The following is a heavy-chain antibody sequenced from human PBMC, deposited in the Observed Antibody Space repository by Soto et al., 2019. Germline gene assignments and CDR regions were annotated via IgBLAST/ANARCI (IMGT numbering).Heavy chain of an antibody. CDR1: GFTFSTYA. D-gene: IGHD2-21*01. J-gene: IGHJ4*02. CDR3: AKYSKAVTTRPFDF. Sequence: GGSLRLSCAASGFTFSTYAMSWVRQTPGKGLEWVSTISGSGGSTYYADSVTGRFTISRDNSKNTLYLQMNTLRAEDTAVYYCAKYSKAVTTRPFDFWGQGTLVTVSS. V-gene: IGHV3-23*01. CDR2: ISGSGGST.